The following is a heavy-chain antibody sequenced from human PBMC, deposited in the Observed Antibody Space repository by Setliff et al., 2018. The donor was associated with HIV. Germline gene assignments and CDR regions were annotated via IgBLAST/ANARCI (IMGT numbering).Heavy chain of an antibody. Sequence: ASVKVSCKASGYNFISYSMHWVRQAPGQRLEWMGWINTANGITKYSQKFQGRVTFSRDSSASTAQMELSSLTSEDTAVYFCARGMIRGAIITEFDSWGQGTLVTVSS. CDR3: ARGMIRGAIITEFDS. CDR2: INTANGIT. V-gene: IGHV1-3*04. D-gene: IGHD3-10*01. CDR1: GYNFISYS. J-gene: IGHJ4*02.